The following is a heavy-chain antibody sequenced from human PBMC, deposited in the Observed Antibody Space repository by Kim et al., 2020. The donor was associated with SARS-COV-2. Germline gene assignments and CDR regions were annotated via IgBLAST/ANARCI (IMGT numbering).Heavy chain of an antibody. J-gene: IGHJ6*03. CDR2: FHFDGRA. CDR3: ARSDQREPGVESYYYYMDV. CDR1: GASIRSFF. D-gene: IGHD3-3*01. V-gene: IGHV4-4*07. Sequence: SETLSLTCSVSGASIRSFFWTWVRQPAGMGLEWIGRFHFDGRAKYNSSLKGRVSMSVDSSKNQFSLNLTSVTAADTAVYYCARSDQREPGVESYYYYMDVWGKGTTVIVSS.